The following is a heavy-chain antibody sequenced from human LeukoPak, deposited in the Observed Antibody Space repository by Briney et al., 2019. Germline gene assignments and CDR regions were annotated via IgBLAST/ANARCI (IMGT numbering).Heavy chain of an antibody. Sequence: PSETLSLTCTVSGGSISSSSYYWGWTRQPPGKGLEWIGSIYYSGSTYYNPSLKSRVTISVDTSKNQFSLKLSSVTAADTAVYYCARETRSGGSLLRGNWFDPWGQGTLVTVSS. CDR2: IYYSGST. CDR1: GGSISSSSYY. J-gene: IGHJ5*02. V-gene: IGHV4-39*07. CDR3: ARETRSGGSLLRGNWFDP. D-gene: IGHD2-15*01.